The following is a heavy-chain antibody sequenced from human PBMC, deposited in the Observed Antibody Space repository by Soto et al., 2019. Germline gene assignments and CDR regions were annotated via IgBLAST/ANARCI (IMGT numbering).Heavy chain of an antibody. J-gene: IGHJ4*02. CDR3: ARDALLDPLRGVIMVALDD. V-gene: IGHV3-11*01. CDR1: GFTFSDYY. D-gene: IGHD3-10*01. CDR2: ISSSGSTI. Sequence: QVQLVESGGGLVKPGGSLRLSCAASGFTFSDYYMSWIRQAPGKGLEWVSYISSSGSTIYYADSVKGRFTISRDNAKNSLYLEMNSLRAEDTAVYYCARDALLDPLRGVIMVALDDWGQGTLVTVSS.